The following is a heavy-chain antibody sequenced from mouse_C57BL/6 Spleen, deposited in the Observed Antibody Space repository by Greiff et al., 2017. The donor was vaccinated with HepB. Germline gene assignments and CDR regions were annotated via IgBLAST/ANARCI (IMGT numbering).Heavy chain of an antibody. CDR2: IYPGSGNT. Sequence: VQLQESGAELVRPGASVKLSCKASGYTFTDYYINWVKQRPGPGLEWIARIYPGSGNTYYNEKFKGKATLTAEKSSSTAYMQLSSLTSEDSAVYFCARAVYYGSMDYWGQGTSVTVSS. CDR1: GYTFTDYY. V-gene: IGHV1-76*01. D-gene: IGHD2-2*01. CDR3: ARAVYYGSMDY. J-gene: IGHJ4*01.